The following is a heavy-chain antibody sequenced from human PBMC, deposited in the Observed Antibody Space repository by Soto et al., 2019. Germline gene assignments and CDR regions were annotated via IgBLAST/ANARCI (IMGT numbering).Heavy chain of an antibody. Sequence: SETLSLTCAVYGGSFSCYYWSWIRQHPGKGLEWIGEINHSGSTNYNPSLKSRVTISVDTSKNQFSLKLSSVTAADTAVYYCARAIVGATPSYFDYWGQGTLVTVSS. J-gene: IGHJ4*02. CDR3: ARAIVGATPSYFDY. CDR2: INHSGST. V-gene: IGHV4-34*01. D-gene: IGHD1-26*01. CDR1: GGSFSCYY.